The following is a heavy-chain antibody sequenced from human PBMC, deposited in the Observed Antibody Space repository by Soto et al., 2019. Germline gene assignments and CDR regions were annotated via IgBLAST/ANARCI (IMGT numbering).Heavy chain of an antibody. CDR1: GFTFSSYS. CDR2: ISSSSSTI. V-gene: IGHV3-48*02. D-gene: IGHD5-18*01. J-gene: IGHJ4*02. CDR3: ARDSAYSYGPIDC. Sequence: PGGSLRLSCASSGFTFSSYSMNWVRQAPGKGLEWVSYISSSSSTIYYADSVKGRFTISRDNAKNSLYLQTNSLRDEDTAVYYCARDSAYSYGPIDCWGQGTLVTVSS.